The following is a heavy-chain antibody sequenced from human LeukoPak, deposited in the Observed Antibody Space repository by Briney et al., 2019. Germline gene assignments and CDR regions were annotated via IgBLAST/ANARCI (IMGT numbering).Heavy chain of an antibody. CDR1: GGSISSYY. V-gene: IGHV4-4*07. D-gene: IGHD1-26*01. CDR3: AREGGSGSYQDAFDI. Sequence: SETLSLTCTVSGGSISSYYWSWIRQPAGKGLEWIGRIYTSGSTNYYPSLKSRVTMSVDTSKNQFSLKLSSVTAADTAVYYCAREGGSGSYQDAFDIWGQGTMVTVSS. CDR2: IYTSGST. J-gene: IGHJ3*02.